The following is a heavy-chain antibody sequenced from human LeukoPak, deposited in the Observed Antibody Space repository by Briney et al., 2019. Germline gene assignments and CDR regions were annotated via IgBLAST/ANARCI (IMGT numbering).Heavy chain of an antibody. V-gene: IGHV1-8*01. Sequence: ASVTVSCKASGYTCTSYGINWVRQATGQGLEWMGWMNPNSGNTGYAQKFQGRVTITRNTSISTAYMELSSLRSEGTAVYYCARGPSYVVTFGGVINWFDPWGQGTLVTVSS. J-gene: IGHJ5*02. D-gene: IGHD3-16*01. CDR3: ARGPSYVVTFGGVINWFDP. CDR2: MNPNSGNT. CDR1: GYTCTSYG.